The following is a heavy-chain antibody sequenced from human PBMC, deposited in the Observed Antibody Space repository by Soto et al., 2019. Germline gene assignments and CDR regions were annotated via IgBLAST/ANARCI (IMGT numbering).Heavy chain of an antibody. V-gene: IGHV4-4*02. Sequence: SETLSLTCAVSGDSISNSKWWTWVRQTPGKGLEWIGKIDHNGITNYNPSLESRVTILKDNSKNQLSLKLSSVTGAVSAVYYCVRLNRDYYYYGMDVWGQGATVTVSS. CDR2: IDHNGIT. CDR3: VRLNRDYYYYGMDV. CDR1: GDSISNSKW. J-gene: IGHJ6*02.